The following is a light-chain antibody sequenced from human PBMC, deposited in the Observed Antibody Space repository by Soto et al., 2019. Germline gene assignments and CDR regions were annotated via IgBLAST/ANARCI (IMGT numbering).Light chain of an antibody. CDR1: QSGLYISNKKNY. Sequence: DIVMTQSPDSLAVSLDERATINCTSSQSGLYISNKKNYLAWYQQKSGQPPKLLIYWAFIRESGVPDRVSGSGSGSDFALTISSLQAEDVAVYDCHQYYCNPYTFGQWTKLEIK. V-gene: IGKV4-1*01. CDR2: WAF. CDR3: HQYYCNPYT. J-gene: IGKJ2*01.